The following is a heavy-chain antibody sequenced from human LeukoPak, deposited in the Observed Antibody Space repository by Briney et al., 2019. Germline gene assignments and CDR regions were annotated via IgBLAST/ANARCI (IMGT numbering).Heavy chain of an antibody. Sequence: PSETLSLTCTVSGGSISSYYWSWIRQPPGKGLEWIGYIYYSGSTNYNPSLKSRVTISVDTSKNQFSLKLSSVTAADTAVYYCARDQIVGATMDYWGQGTLVTVSS. D-gene: IGHD1-26*01. CDR1: GGSISSYY. CDR3: ARDQIVGATMDY. J-gene: IGHJ4*02. V-gene: IGHV4-59*12. CDR2: IYYSGST.